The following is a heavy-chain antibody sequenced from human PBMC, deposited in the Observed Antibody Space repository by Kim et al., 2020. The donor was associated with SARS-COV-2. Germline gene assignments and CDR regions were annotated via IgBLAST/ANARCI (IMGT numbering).Heavy chain of an antibody. Sequence: GGSLRLSCAASGFTFSSYSMNWVRQAPGKGLEWVSSISSSSSYKYYADSVKGRFTISRDNAKNSLYLQMNSLRAEDTAVYYCARGFGELLGYYYYGMDVWGQGTTVTVSS. CDR3: ARGFGELLGYYYYGMDV. D-gene: IGHD3-10*01. CDR2: ISSSSSYK. CDR1: GFTFSSYS. J-gene: IGHJ6*02. V-gene: IGHV3-21*01.